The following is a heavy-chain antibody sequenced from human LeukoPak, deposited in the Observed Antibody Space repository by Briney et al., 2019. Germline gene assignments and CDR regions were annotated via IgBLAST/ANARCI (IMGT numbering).Heavy chain of an antibody. J-gene: IGHJ4*02. V-gene: IGHV3-30*03. CDR1: GFTFSSYG. D-gene: IGHD3-10*01. CDR2: ISYDGSNK. Sequence: GGSLRLSCAASGFTFSSYGMHWVRQAPGKGLEWVAVISYDGSNKYYADSVKGRFTISRDNSKNTLYLQMNSLRAEDTAVYYCASSGSSGKAPYYFDYWGQGTLVTVSS. CDR3: ASSGSSGKAPYYFDY.